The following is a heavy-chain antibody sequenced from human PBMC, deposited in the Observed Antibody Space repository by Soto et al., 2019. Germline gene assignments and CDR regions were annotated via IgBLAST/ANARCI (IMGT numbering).Heavy chain of an antibody. V-gene: IGHV3-23*01. J-gene: IGHJ6*02. CDR1: GFSFGDYA. D-gene: IGHD5-18*01. Sequence: PGGSLRLSCAASGFSFGDYAMSWVRQAPGKGLEWVLGISGTGSRTSYADSVRGRFTISRDNVNNTLSLQMDSLRAEDTAVYYCARGGRYTYGYGDYSYGMDVWGQGTTVTVS. CDR2: ISGTGSRT. CDR3: ARGGRYTYGYGDYSYGMDV.